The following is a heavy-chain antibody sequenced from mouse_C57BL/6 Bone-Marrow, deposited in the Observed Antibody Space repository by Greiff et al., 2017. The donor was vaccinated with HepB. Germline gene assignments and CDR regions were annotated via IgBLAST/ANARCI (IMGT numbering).Heavy chain of an antibody. V-gene: IGHV6-6*01. CDR2: IRNKANNHAT. Sequence: EVNVEESGGGLVQPGGSMKLSCAASGFTFSDAWMDWVRQSPEKGLEWVAEIRNKANNHATYYAESVKGRFTISRDDSKSSVYLQINSLRAEDTGMYYCTRRGSSYYYAMDYWGQGTSVTVSS. CDR1: GFTFSDAW. J-gene: IGHJ4*01. D-gene: IGHD1-1*01. CDR3: TRRGSSYYYAMDY.